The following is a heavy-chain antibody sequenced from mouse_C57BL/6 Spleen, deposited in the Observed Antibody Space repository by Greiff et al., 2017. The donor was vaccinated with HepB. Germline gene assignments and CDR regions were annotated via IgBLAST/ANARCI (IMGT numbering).Heavy chain of an antibody. D-gene: IGHD2-4*01. CDR2: INPSTGGT. CDR3: ASRRNDYDD. V-gene: IGHV1-43*01. Sequence: VQLKESGPELVKPGASVKISCKASGYSFTGYYMHWVKQSSEKSLEWIGEINPSTGGTSYNQKFKGKATLTVDKSSSTAYMQLKSLTSEDSAVYYCASRRNDYDDWGQGTTLTVSS. CDR1: GYSFTGYY. J-gene: IGHJ2*01.